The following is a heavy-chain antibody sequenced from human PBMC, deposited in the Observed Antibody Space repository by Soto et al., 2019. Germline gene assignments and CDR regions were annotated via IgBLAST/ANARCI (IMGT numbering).Heavy chain of an antibody. Sequence: PSETLSLTCAVSGGSISSGGYSWSWIRQPPGKGLEWIGYIYYSGSTYYNPSLKSRVTISVDTSKNQFSLKLSSVTAADTAVYYCAREGDGYAFDIWGQGTMVTVSS. CDR2: IYYSGST. J-gene: IGHJ3*02. D-gene: IGHD1-26*01. CDR3: AREGDGYAFDI. CDR1: GGSISSGGYS. V-gene: IGHV4-31*11.